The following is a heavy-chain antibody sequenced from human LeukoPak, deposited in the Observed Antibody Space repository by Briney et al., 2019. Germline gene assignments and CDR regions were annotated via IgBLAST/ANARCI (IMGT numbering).Heavy chain of an antibody. Sequence: GRSLRLSCAASGFTFSNFAMHWVRQAPGKGLECVAGISYDAGKTYYADSVRGRFTISRDTSKNTLYLQMNGLRAEDTAVYYCARDSGRSATYFNYWGQGTLVTVSS. D-gene: IGHD3-10*01. CDR2: ISYDAGKT. CDR1: GFTFSNFA. J-gene: IGHJ4*02. CDR3: ARDSGRSATYFNY. V-gene: IGHV3-30*04.